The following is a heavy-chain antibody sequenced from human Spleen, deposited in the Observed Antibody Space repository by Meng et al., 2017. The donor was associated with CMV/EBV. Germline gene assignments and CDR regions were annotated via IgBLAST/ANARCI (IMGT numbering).Heavy chain of an antibody. D-gene: IGHD2-15*01. J-gene: IGHJ6*02. Sequence: GGSLRLSCAASGFTFSSYGMHWVRQAPGKGLEWVAFIRYDGSNKYYADSVKGRFTISRDNSKNTLYLQMNSLRAEDTAVYYCARELVVVAARMDVWGQGTTVTVSS. CDR1: GFTFSSYG. V-gene: IGHV3-30*02. CDR3: ARELVVVAARMDV. CDR2: IRYDGSNK.